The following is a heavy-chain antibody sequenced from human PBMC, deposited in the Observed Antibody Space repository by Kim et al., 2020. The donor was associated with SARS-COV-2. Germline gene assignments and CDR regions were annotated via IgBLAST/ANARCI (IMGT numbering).Heavy chain of an antibody. J-gene: IGHJ5*02. D-gene: IGHD3-10*01. CDR3: ASITMVRGVMEMDGWFDP. Sequence: GGSLRLSCAASGFTFSSYSMNWVRQAPGKGLEWVSSISSSSSYIYYADSVKGRFTISRDNAKNSLYLQMNSLRAEDTAVYYCASITMVRGVMEMDGWFDPWGQGTLVTVSS. V-gene: IGHV3-21*01. CDR1: GFTFSSYS. CDR2: ISSSSSYI.